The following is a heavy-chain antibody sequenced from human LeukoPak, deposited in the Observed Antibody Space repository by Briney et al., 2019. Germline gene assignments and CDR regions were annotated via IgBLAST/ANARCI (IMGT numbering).Heavy chain of an antibody. CDR3: ARWDILTGCLDY. V-gene: IGHV3-66*01. D-gene: IGHD3-9*01. Sequence: PGGSLRLSCAASGFTVSSNYMSWVRQAPGKGLEWVSVIYSGGSTYYADSVKGRFTISRDNSKDTLCLQMNSLRAEDTAVYYCARWDILTGCLDYWGQGTLVTVSS. J-gene: IGHJ4*02. CDR2: IYSGGST. CDR1: GFTVSSNY.